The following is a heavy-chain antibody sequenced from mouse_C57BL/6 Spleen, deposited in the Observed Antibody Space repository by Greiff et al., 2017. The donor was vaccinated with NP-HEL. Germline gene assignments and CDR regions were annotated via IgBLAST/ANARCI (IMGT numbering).Heavy chain of an antibody. CDR2: IYPGSGNT. D-gene: IGHD1-1*01. V-gene: IGHV1-66*01. Sequence: QVQLQQSGPELVKPGASVKISCKASGYSFTSYYIHWVKQRPGQGLEWIGWIYPGSGNTKYNEKFKGKATLTADTSSSTAYMQLSSLTSEDSAVYYCATYYYGSSYAMDYWGQGTSVTVSS. CDR1: GYSFTSYY. CDR3: ATYYYGSSYAMDY. J-gene: IGHJ4*01.